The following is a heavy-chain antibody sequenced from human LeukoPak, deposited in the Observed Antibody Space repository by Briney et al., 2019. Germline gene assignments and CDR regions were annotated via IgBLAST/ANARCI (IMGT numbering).Heavy chain of an antibody. D-gene: IGHD2-15*01. CDR3: ASEAFCAGGSCSLHRIAC. Sequence: ASVKVSCKSSGYTFTAYYMHWVRQAPGQGLEWMGVIDTNSGDTKYAQKFQGRVTTTSATSIGTAYMELSSMISDDTAVYYCASEAFCAGGSCSLHRIACWGPGTPVTASS. CDR1: GYTFTAYY. V-gene: IGHV1-2*02. CDR2: IDTNSGDT. J-gene: IGHJ4*02.